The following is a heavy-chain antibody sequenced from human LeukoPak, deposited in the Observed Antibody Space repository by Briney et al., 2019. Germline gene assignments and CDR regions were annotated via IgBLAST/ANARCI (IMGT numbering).Heavy chain of an antibody. D-gene: IGHD2-2*02. CDR2: INHSGST. CDR3: ARDRVVPAAIISGMDV. J-gene: IGHJ6*02. Sequence: KPSETLSLTCAVYGGSFSGYDWSWIRQPPGKGLEWIGEINHSGSTNYNPSLKSRVTISVDTSKNQFSLKLSSVTAADTAVYYCARDRVVPAAIISGMDVWGQGTTVTVSS. V-gene: IGHV4-34*01. CDR1: GGSFSGYD.